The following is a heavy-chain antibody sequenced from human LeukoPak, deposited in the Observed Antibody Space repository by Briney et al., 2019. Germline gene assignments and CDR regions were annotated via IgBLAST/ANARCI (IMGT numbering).Heavy chain of an antibody. CDR2: IRYDGSNK. D-gene: IGHD3-9*01. J-gene: IGHJ4*02. V-gene: IGHV3-30*02. CDR1: GFTFSSYG. Sequence: GGSLRLSCAASGFTFSSYGMHWVRQAPGKGLEGVAFIRYDGSNKYYADSVKGRFTISRDNSKNTLYLQMNSLRAEDTAVYYCARGPYYDILTGYPTPFDYWGQGTLVTVSS. CDR3: ARGPYYDILTGYPTPFDY.